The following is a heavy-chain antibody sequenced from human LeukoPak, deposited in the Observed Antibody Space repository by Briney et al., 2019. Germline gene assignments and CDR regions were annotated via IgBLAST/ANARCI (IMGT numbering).Heavy chain of an antibody. D-gene: IGHD3-10*01. V-gene: IGHV4-39*01. J-gene: IGHJ1*01. CDR3: ASQIGFITMVRGVTANYFHH. CDR2: IYYSGST. Sequence: PSETLSLTCTLFGGSLSSGRYDCGWIRQPPGKGLEWIGSIYYSGSTYYNPSLKSRVTISVDTSKNQFSLKLSSVTAADTAVYYCASQIGFITMVRGVTANYFHHWGQGTLVTVSS. CDR1: GGSLSSGRYD.